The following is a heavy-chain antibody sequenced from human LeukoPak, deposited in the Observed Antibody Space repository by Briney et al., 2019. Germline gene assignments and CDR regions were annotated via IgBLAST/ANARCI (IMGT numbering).Heavy chain of an antibody. CDR2: ISSSGSTI. Sequence: GGSLRLSCAASGFTFSSYAMSWVRQAPGKGLEWVTSISSSGSTIYYADSVKGRFTISRDNAKNSLYLQMNSLRAEDTAVYYCARARGPRYYYYYYMDVWGKGTTVTVSS. CDR3: ARARGPRYYYYYYMDV. V-gene: IGHV3-21*03. CDR1: GFTFSSYA. J-gene: IGHJ6*03.